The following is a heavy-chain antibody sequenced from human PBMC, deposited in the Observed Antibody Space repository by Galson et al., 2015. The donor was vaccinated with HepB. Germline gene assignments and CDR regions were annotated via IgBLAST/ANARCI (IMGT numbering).Heavy chain of an antibody. V-gene: IGHV3-49*04. CDR2: IRSKAYGGTT. Sequence: SLRLSCAASGFTFGDYAMSWVRQAPGKGLEWVGFIRSKAYGGTTEYAASVKGRFTISRDDSKSIAYLQMNSLKTEDTAVYYCTRAPISINYDILTLDAFDIWGQGTMVTVSS. CDR3: TRAPISINYDILTLDAFDI. CDR1: GFTFGDYA. J-gene: IGHJ3*02. D-gene: IGHD3-9*01.